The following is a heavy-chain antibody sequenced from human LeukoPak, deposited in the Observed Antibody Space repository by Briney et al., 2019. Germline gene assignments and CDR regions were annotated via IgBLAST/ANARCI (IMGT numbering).Heavy chain of an antibody. J-gene: IGHJ4*02. V-gene: IGHV1-69*05. CDR1: GGTFSSYA. CDR3: ASMGYSSSSLWGIYYFDY. Sequence: ASVKVSCKASGGTFSSYAISWVRQAPGQGLEWMGGIIPIFGTANYAQKFQGRVTITTDESTSTAYMELSSLRSEDTAVYYCASMGYSSSSLWGIYYFDYWGQGTLVTVSS. CDR2: IIPIFGTA. D-gene: IGHD6-6*01.